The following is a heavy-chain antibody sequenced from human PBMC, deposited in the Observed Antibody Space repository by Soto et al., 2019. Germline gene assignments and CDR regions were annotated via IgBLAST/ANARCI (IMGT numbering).Heavy chain of an antibody. Sequence: QVQLVESGAGVVQPGRSLRLSCAASGFTFSNYAIHWVRQAPGKGLEWVALLSYDGNNIHYADYVKGRFTVSRDNSKNTLFLQIKSLRAEDTAQYYCARGPIGDAAMVTNYFDYWGQGTLVTVSS. CDR3: ARGPIGDAAMVTNYFDY. D-gene: IGHD5-18*01. V-gene: IGHV3-30-3*01. CDR1: GFTFSNYA. CDR2: LSYDGNNI. J-gene: IGHJ4*02.